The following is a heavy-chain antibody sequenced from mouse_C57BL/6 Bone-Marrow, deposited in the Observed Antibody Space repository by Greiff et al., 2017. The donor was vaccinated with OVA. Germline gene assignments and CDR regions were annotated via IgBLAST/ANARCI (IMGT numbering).Heavy chain of an antibody. J-gene: IGHJ4*01. V-gene: IGHV1-78*01. CDR1: GYTFTDHT. CDR2: IYPRDGST. Sequence: QVQLQQSDAELVKPGASVKISCKASGYTFTDHTIHWMKQRPEQGLEWIGYIYPRDGSTKYNEKFKGKATLTAATSSSTAFMQLNSLTSEYSAVYFCAREIYDYDVGYAMDYWGQGTSVTVSS. D-gene: IGHD2-4*01. CDR3: AREIYDYDVGYAMDY.